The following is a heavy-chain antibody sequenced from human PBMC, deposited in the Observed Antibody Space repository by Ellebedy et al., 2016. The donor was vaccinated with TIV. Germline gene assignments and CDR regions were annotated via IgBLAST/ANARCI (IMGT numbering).Heavy chain of an antibody. CDR3: SREQAGGSGNDDY. V-gene: IGHV3-48*02. D-gene: IGHD3-10*01. J-gene: IGHJ4*02. CDR2: ISGSSSRI. Sequence: GESLKISCAASGFSXXRYSLNWVPXXPGKGLEWFSYISGSSSRIYYADSVKGRFTISRDNAKNSLYLQMNSLRDEDTDVYYCSREQAGGSGNDDYWGQGTLVTVSS. CDR1: GFSXXRYS.